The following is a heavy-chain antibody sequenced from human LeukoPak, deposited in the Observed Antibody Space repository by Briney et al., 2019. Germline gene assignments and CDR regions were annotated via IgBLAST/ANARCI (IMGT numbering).Heavy chain of an antibody. CDR2: IYYSGST. D-gene: IGHD2-15*01. CDR1: GGSISSSSYY. V-gene: IGHV4-39*01. J-gene: IGHJ5*02. Sequence: PSETLSLTCTVSGGSISSSSYYCGWIRQPPGKGLEWIGSIYYSGSTYYNPSLKSRVTISVDTSKNQFSLKLSSVTAADTAVYYCARPLGYCSGGSCSNWFDPWGQGTLVTVSS. CDR3: ARPLGYCSGGSCSNWFDP.